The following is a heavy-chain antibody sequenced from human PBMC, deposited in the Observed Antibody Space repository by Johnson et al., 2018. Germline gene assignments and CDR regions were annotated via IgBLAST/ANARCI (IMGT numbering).Heavy chain of an antibody. V-gene: IGHV3-7*01. D-gene: IGHD4-17*01. CDR1: GFTFSNYW. CDR3: ARRGDYDEGYFQH. Sequence: VQLVESGGGLVQXGGSLRLSCAASGFTFSNYWMGWVRQAPGTGLEWVANIKKDGSEKYYVDSLKGRFTISRANAQNSLYLQINSLRGEDTAVYYCARRGDYDEGYFQHWGQGTLVIVSS. CDR2: IKKDGSEK. J-gene: IGHJ1*01.